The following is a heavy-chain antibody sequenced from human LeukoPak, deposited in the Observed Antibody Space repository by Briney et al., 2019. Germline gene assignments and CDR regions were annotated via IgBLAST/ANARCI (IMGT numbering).Heavy chain of an antibody. CDR3: ARVRIYYYDSSGTWTGLPVGMDV. D-gene: IGHD3-22*01. V-gene: IGHV4-30-4*01. Sequence: SQTLSLTCTVSGGSISSGDYYWSWIRQPPGKGLEWIGYIYYSGSTYYNPSLKSRVTISVDTSKNQFSLKLSSVTAADTAVHYCARVRIYYYDSSGTWTGLPVGMDVWGQGTTVTVSS. J-gene: IGHJ6*02. CDR1: GGSISSGDYY. CDR2: IYYSGST.